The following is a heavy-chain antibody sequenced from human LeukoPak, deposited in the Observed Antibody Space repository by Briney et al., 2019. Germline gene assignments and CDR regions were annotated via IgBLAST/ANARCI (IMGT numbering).Heavy chain of an antibody. CDR2: INVGNGDT. V-gene: IGHV1-3*01. CDR3: ARDRGGTGDFDY. D-gene: IGHD1-1*01. CDR1: GYTFSSYV. J-gene: IGHJ4*02. Sequence: ASVKVSCKASGYTFSSYVMHWLRRAPGQRLEWMGWINVGNGDTKYSQKFQGRVTIARDTSASTAYMELSSLRSEDTAIYYCARDRGGTGDFDYWGQGTLVTVSS.